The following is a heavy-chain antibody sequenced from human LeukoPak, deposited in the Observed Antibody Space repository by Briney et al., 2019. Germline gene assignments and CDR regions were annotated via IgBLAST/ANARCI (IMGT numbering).Heavy chain of an antibody. CDR2: IHLSGTT. CDR3: ARTRQGSNTFDL. D-gene: IGHD3-10*01. Sequence: SETLSLTCAVSGGSISTKNWWSWVRQAPGRGLEWIGEIHLSGTTNYNPSLTSRATISIDKSKTQLSLKVDSVTAADTAVYYCARTRQGSNTFDLWGQGTMVTVSS. V-gene: IGHV4-4*02. J-gene: IGHJ3*01. CDR1: GGSISTKNW.